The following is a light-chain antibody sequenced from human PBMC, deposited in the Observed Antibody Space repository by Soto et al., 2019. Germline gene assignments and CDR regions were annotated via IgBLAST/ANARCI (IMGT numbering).Light chain of an antibody. CDR1: QSISNNY. CDR3: QQYGNSLFT. Sequence: EIVLTQSPGTLSLSPGERATLSCRASQSISNNYLAWYQQKPGQAPRLLLHGASSRATGIPDRFSGSGSGTDFTLSSSRLEPEDVAVYYCQQYGNSLFTFGPGTKVGIK. V-gene: IGKV3-20*01. CDR2: GAS. J-gene: IGKJ3*01.